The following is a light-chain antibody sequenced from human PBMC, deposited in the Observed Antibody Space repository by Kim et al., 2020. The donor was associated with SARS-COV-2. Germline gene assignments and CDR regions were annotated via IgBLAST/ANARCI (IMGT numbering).Light chain of an antibody. V-gene: IGLV3-27*01. Sequence: SYELTQPSSVSVSPGQTARITCSGDVLAKKYARWFQQKPGQAPVLVIYKDTERPSGIPERFSGSSSGSTVTLTICGAQVGDEGDYYCYSYTAAGEPVLGGGTQLTVL. CDR2: KDT. CDR1: VLAKKY. CDR3: YSYTAAGEPV. J-gene: IGLJ3*02.